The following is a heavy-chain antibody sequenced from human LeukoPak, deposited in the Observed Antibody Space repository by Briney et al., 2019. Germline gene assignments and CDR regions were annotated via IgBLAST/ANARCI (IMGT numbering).Heavy chain of an antibody. CDR3: ARFGNYYFDQ. CDR1: GGSTSGYY. D-gene: IGHD1-7*01. V-gene: IGHV4-59*01. J-gene: IGHJ4*02. CDR2: IYYSGST. Sequence: SETLSLTCTVSGGSTSGYYWSWIRQPPGKGLEWIGYIYYSGSTNYNPSLRTRVTMSVDTSKNQFSLKLSSVTAADTAVYYCARFGNYYFDQWGQGTLVTVSS.